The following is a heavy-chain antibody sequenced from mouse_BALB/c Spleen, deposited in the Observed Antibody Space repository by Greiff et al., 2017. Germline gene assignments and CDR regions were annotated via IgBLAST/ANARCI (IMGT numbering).Heavy chain of an antibody. CDR3: ARGGVRRHYAMDY. CDR2: FHPYNDDT. CDR1: GYTFTTYP. V-gene: IGHV1-47*01. Sequence: QVQLKQSGAELVKPGASVKMSCKAFGYTFTTYPIEWMKQNHGKSLEWIGNFHPYNDDTKYNEKFKGKAKLTVEKSSSTVYLELSRLTSDDSAVYYCARGGVRRHYAMDYWGQGTSVTVSS. D-gene: IGHD2-14*01. J-gene: IGHJ4*01.